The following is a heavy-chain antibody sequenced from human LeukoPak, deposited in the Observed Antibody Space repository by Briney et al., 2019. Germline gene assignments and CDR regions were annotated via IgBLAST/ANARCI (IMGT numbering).Heavy chain of an antibody. J-gene: IGHJ4*02. CDR2: ISSRSSYI. CDR1: GFTFSSYS. CDR3: ARARLSIVRGITNFDY. D-gene: IGHD3-10*01. V-gene: IGHV3-21*01. Sequence: GGSLRLSCAASGFTFSSYSMNWVRQAPGKGLEWVSSISSRSSYIYYADSVKGRFTISRDNAKNSLYLQMNSLRAEDTAVYFCARARLSIVRGITNFDYWGQGTVVTVSS.